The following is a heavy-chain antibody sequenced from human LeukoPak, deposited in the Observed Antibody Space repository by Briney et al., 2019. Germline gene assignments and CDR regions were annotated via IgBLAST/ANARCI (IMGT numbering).Heavy chain of an antibody. CDR1: GYGFTSYW. V-gene: IGHV5-10-1*01. Sequence: GESLRISCKGSGYGFTSYWISWVRPMPGKGLEWMGRIDPSDSYTNYSPSFEGHVTISADKSISTAYLQWSSLKASDIATYYCARHYGAAGDFDYWGQGTLVTVSS. D-gene: IGHD6-13*01. J-gene: IGHJ4*02. CDR2: IDPSDSYT. CDR3: ARHYGAAGDFDY.